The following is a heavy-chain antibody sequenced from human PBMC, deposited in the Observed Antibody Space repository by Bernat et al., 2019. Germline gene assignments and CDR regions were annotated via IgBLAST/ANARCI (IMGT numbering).Heavy chain of an antibody. CDR2: ISSNGGST. J-gene: IGHJ6*02. CDR3: AKDMRQQLAPFGDYGMDV. D-gene: IGHD6-13*01. V-gene: IGHV3-64D*06. CDR1: GFTFSSYA. Sequence: EVQLVESGGGLVQPGGSLRLSCSASGFTFSSYAMHWVRQAPGKGLEYVSAISSNGGSTYYADSVKGRFTISRDNSKNTLYLQMSSLRAEDTAVYYCAKDMRQQLAPFGDYGMDVWGQGTTVTVSS.